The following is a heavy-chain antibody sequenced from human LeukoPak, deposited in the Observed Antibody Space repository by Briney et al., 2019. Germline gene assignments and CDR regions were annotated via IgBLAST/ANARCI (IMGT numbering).Heavy chain of an antibody. Sequence: PGRSLRLSCAASGFTFDDYAMHWVRQAPGKGLEWVSGISWNSGSIGYADSVKGRFTISRDNAKNSLYLQMNSLRAEDTALYYCAKSKQWLPFSDAFDIWGQGAMVTVSS. CDR2: ISWNSGSI. J-gene: IGHJ3*02. CDR1: GFTFDDYA. CDR3: AKSKQWLPFSDAFDI. D-gene: IGHD6-19*01. V-gene: IGHV3-9*01.